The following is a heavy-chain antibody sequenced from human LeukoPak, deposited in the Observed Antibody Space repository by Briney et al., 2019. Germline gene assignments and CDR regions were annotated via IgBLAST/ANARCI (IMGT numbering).Heavy chain of an antibody. CDR3: AKDQGTYCSTTSCYAPDAFDI. V-gene: IGHV3-23*01. Sequence: GGSLRLSCEASGFPFSSYAMTWVRQAPGKGLEWVSSIRSDGKTHYSESVKGRFVISRDNSKNTLYLQMNSLRAEDTAVYYCAKDQGTYCSTTSCYAPDAFDIWGQGTMVTVSS. J-gene: IGHJ3*02. CDR1: GFPFSSYA. CDR2: IRSDGKT. D-gene: IGHD2-2*01.